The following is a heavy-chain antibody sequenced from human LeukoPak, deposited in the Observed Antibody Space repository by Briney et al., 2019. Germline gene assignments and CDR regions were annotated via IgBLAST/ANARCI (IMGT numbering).Heavy chain of an antibody. V-gene: IGHV1-2*06. CDR3: ARDGYGDYLADY. CDR1: GYTFIYYY. D-gene: IGHD4-17*01. J-gene: IGHJ4*02. Sequence: GASVKVSCKASGYTFIYYYMHWVRQAPGQGLEWMGRINPNSGGTNYAQKFQGRVTMTRDTSISTAYMELSRLRSDDTAVYFCARDGYGDYLADYWGQGTLVTVSS. CDR2: INPNSGGT.